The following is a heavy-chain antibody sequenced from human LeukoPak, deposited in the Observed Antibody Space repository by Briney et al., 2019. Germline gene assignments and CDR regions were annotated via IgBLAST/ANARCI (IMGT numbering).Heavy chain of an antibody. CDR2: IYYSGST. CDR3: ARDRNFLEWLLYYYYGMDV. Sequence: SETLSLTCTVSGGSISSYYWSWIRQPPGKGLEWIGYIYYSGSTNYNPSLKSRVTISVGTSKNQFSLKLSSVTADDTAVYYCARDRNFLEWLLYYYYGMDVWGQGTTVTVSS. J-gene: IGHJ6*02. D-gene: IGHD3-3*01. V-gene: IGHV4-59*01. CDR1: GGSISSYY.